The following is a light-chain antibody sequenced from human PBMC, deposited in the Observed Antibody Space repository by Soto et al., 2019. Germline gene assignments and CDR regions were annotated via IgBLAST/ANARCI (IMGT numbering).Light chain of an antibody. V-gene: IGLV2-14*02. CDR3: SSYTSSSTLV. CDR1: SSGIGTFNL. J-gene: IGLJ1*01. CDR2: EVN. Sequence: QSVLAQPASVSGSPGQSIAISCTGNSSGIGTFNLVPWYQQHPGKAPKLIIYEVNKRPSGISSRFSGSKSGNAASLTISGLQAEDEADYYCSSYTSSSTLVFGTGTKVTVL.